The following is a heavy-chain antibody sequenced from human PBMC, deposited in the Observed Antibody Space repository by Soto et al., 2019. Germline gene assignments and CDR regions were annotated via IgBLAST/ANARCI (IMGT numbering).Heavy chain of an antibody. Sequence: ASEKVSCKASGDTFSTYTRTWMRQSPGQERERIPGIIHRSATSKYAQKYQGRVTITAGESTRTVYMELSTLRPEDTAVYYCEREGFVLVQTTVNSDYYYYAMDVWSQGTTVTVSS. D-gene: IGHD4-17*01. CDR2: IIHRSATS. J-gene: IGHJ6*02. CDR3: EREGFVLVQTTVNSDYYYYAMDV. CDR1: GDTFSTYT. V-gene: IGHV1-69*13.